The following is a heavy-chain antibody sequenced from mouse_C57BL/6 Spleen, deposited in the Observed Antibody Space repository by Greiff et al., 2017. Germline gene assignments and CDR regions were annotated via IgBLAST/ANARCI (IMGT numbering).Heavy chain of an antibody. J-gene: IGHJ1*03. CDR1: GFTFSDYY. CDR2: INYDGSST. D-gene: IGHD4-1*01. Sequence: EVKLMESEGGLVQPGSSMKLSCTASGFTFSDYYMAWVRQVPEKGLEWVANINYDGSSTYYLDSLKSRFIISRDNAKNILYLQMSSLKSEDTATYYCARVWDWYFDVWGTGTTVTVSS. CDR3: ARVWDWYFDV. V-gene: IGHV5-16*01.